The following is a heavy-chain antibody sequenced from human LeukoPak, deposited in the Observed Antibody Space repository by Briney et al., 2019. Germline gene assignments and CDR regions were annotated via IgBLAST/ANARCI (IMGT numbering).Heavy chain of an antibody. V-gene: IGHV1-69*05. J-gene: IGHJ4*02. D-gene: IGHD6-19*01. CDR3: ARVTSRVAGLFDY. Sequence: SVKVSCKSTGVTFLSYAISWLRQAPGQGLEWMGGIIPIFGTANYAQKFQGRVTITTDESTSTAYMELSSLRSEDTAVYYCARVTSRVAGLFDYWGQGTLVTVSS. CDR2: IIPIFGTA. CDR1: GVTFLSYA.